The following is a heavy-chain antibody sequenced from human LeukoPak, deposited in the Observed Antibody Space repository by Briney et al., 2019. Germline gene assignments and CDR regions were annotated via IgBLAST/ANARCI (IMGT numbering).Heavy chain of an antibody. Sequence: SETLSLTCSVSGDSISSAFYYWGWVRQAPGKGLEWIGSMFFTGNAYYNPSLKSRVTISVATSENQFSLKLRSMTAADTAVYYCARHVVGNYDHLSFDYWGQGTLVTVSS. V-gene: IGHV4-39*01. J-gene: IGHJ4*02. D-gene: IGHD1-7*01. CDR2: MFFTGNA. CDR3: ARHVVGNYDHLSFDY. CDR1: GDSISSAFYY.